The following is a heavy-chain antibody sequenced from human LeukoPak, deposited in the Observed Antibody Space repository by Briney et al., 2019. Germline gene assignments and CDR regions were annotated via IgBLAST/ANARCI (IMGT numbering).Heavy chain of an antibody. CDR3: ARHVGATTGADAFDI. CDR1: GGSISSYY. CDR2: IYYSGST. D-gene: IGHD1-26*01. V-gene: IGHV4-59*08. Sequence: SETLSLTCTVSGGSISSYYWSWIRQPPGKGLEWIGYIYYSGSTNYNPSLKSRVTISVDTSKNQFSLELSSVTAADTAVYYCARHVGATTGADAFDIWGQGTMVTVSS. J-gene: IGHJ3*02.